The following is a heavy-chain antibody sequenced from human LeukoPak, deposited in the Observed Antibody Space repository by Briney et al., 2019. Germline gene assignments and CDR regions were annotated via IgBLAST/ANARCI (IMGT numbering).Heavy chain of an antibody. J-gene: IGHJ3*02. CDR3: ARINWDDAFDI. V-gene: IGHV6-1*01. D-gene: IGHD1-1*01. Sequence: PSQTLSLTCAISGDTVSSSIAVWNWIRQSPSRGLEWLGKTYYRSTWHRDYAVSVTGRLTITPDTSKNQFSLQLNSVTPDDTAVYYCARINWDDAFDIWGQGTMVTVSS. CDR2: TYYRSTWHR. CDR1: GDTVSSSIAV.